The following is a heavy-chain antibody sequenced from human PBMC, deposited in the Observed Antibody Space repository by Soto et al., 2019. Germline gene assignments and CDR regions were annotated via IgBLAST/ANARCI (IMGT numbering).Heavy chain of an antibody. D-gene: IGHD3-22*01. Sequence: QLLLQESGPGLVKPSETLSLTCTVSGGSILDSTYYWAWIRQSPGKGLEWIGTIFYSGGTFYTPSLKSRVTMPVDTSNNQFSLKLSSVTAADTAVYYCARQASGYYYGWFDPWGQGTLVTVSS. CDR1: GGSILDSTYY. V-gene: IGHV4-39*01. CDR3: ARQASGYYYGWFDP. CDR2: IFYSGGT. J-gene: IGHJ5*02.